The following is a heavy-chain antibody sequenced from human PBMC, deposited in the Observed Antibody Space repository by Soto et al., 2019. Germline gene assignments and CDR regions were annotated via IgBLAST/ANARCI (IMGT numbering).Heavy chain of an antibody. Sequence: GGSLRLSCAASGFTFSSYGMHWVRQAPGKGLEWVAVIWYDGSNKYYADSVKGRFTISRDNSKNTLYLQMNSLRAEDTAVYYCARASMVRGVLDYWGQGTLVTVSS. J-gene: IGHJ4*02. CDR2: IWYDGSNK. D-gene: IGHD3-10*01. CDR1: GFTFSSYG. V-gene: IGHV3-33*01. CDR3: ARASMVRGVLDY.